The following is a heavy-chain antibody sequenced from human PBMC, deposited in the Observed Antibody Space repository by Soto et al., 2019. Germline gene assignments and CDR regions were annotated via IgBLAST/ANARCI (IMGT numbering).Heavy chain of an antibody. J-gene: IGHJ6*03. V-gene: IGHV3-21*01. Sequence: GGSLRLSCAASGFTFSSYSMNWVRQAPGKGLEWVSSISSSSSYIYYADSVKGRFTISRDNAKNSLYLQMNSLRAEDTAVYYCARPVRPYDFWSGYYTHYYYYMDVWGKGTTVTVSS. CDR1: GFTFSSYS. D-gene: IGHD3-3*01. CDR2: ISSSSSYI. CDR3: ARPVRPYDFWSGYYTHYYYYMDV.